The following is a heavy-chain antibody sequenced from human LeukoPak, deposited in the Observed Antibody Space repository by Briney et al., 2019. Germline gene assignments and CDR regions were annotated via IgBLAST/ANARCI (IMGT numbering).Heavy chain of an antibody. J-gene: IGHJ4*02. CDR1: GFTFSDYY. V-gene: IGHV3-11*01. D-gene: IGHD2-15*01. CDR3: ASGTATLAPLNY. CDR2: ISSSGSTI. Sequence: GGSLRLSCAASGFTFSDYYMSWIRQAPGKGLEWVSYISSSGSTIYYADSVKGRFTISRDNAKNSPYLQMNSLRAEDTAVYYCASGTATLAPLNYWGQGTLVTVSS.